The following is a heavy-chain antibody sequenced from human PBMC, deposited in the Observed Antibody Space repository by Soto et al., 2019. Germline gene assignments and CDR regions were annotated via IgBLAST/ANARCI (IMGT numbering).Heavy chain of an antibody. CDR3: ARSGQLDS. V-gene: IGHV3-23*01. J-gene: IGHJ4*02. CDR1: GFTFSSYG. CDR2: INDKGDKT. D-gene: IGHD2-2*01. Sequence: VELLQSGGGLVQPGGSLRLSCAASGFTFSSYGMSWVRQAPGRGLEWVSIINDKGDKTHYEDSVKGRFTISRDNSEKSVYLQLNSLRAEVTAVYYCARSGQLDSWGQGTLVTVS.